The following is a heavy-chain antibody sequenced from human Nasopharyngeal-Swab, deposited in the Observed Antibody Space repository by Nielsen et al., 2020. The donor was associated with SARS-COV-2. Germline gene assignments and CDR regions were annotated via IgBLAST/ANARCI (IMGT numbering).Heavy chain of an antibody. V-gene: IGHV1-46*01. CDR2: INPSGGST. CDR3: ARPTSPYYFDY. Sequence: VSVSVSRMACGCMFTSYYMHWVRQAPGQGLEWMGIINPSGGSTSYAQKFQGRVTMTRDTSTSTVYMELSSLRSEDTAVYYCARPTSPYYFDYWGQGTLVTVSS. CDR1: GCMFTSYY. J-gene: IGHJ4*02.